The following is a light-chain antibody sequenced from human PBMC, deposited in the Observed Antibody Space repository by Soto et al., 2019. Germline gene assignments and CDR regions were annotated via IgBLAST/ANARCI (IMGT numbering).Light chain of an antibody. J-gene: IGKJ3*01. V-gene: IGKV1-5*03. CDR3: QQYNSYPFT. Sequence: DIQMTQSPSTLSASVGDRVTITCRASQSISSWLAWYQQKPGKAPKLLIYKASSLESGVPSRFSGSGSGTESTLTISSLQPDYFATYYCQQYNSYPFTFGPGTKVDIK. CDR1: QSISSW. CDR2: KAS.